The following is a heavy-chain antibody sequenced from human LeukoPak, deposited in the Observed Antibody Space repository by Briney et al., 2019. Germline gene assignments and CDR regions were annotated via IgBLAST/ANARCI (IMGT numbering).Heavy chain of an antibody. CDR3: AKTSSPFDTWGSYDY. J-gene: IGHJ4*02. CDR1: GFTFSSYS. Sequence: GGSLRLSCAASGFTFSSYSMNWVRQAPGKGLEWVSSISSSSSYIYYADSVKGRFTISRDNAKNSLYLQMNSLRAEDTAVYYCAKTSSPFDTWGSYDYWGQGTLVTVSS. D-gene: IGHD3-16*01. V-gene: IGHV3-21*04. CDR2: ISSSSSYI.